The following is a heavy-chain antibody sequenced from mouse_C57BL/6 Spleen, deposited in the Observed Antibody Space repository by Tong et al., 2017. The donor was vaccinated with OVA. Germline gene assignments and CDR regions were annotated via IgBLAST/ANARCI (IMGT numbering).Heavy chain of an antibody. CDR1: GYTFTSSW. D-gene: IGHD2-3*01. J-gene: IGHJ3*01. Sequence: VQLQQPGSVLVRPGASVNLSCKASGYTFTSSWMHWAKQRPGQGLEWIGEIHPNSGNTNYNEKFKGKATFTADTSSNTADMQLSSLTSEDTAVYYCARSYDGYCWFAYWGQGTLVTVSA. CDR3: ARSYDGYCWFAY. V-gene: IGHV1S130*01. CDR2: IHPNSGNT.